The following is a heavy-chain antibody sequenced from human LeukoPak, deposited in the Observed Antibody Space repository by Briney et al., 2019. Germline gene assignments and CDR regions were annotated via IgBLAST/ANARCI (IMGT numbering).Heavy chain of an antibody. J-gene: IGHJ4*02. Sequence: GGSLRLSCAASGFTFSSYSMNWVRQAPGKGLEWVSSISSSSSYIYYADSVKGRFTISRDNAKNSLYLQMSSLRAEDTAVYYCARDRGSSNAPFDYWGQGTLVTVSS. V-gene: IGHV3-21*01. CDR2: ISSSSSYI. CDR3: ARDRGSSNAPFDY. CDR1: GFTFSSYS. D-gene: IGHD1-26*01.